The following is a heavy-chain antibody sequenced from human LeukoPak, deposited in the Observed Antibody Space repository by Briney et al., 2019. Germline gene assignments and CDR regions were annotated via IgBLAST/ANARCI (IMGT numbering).Heavy chain of an antibody. CDR3: ATSTGSSRPQGY. V-gene: IGHV3-48*01. Sequence: GGSLRLSCAASGFTFSSYSMNWVRQAPGKGLEWVSYISSSSSTIYYADSVKGRFTISRDNAKNTLYLQMNSLRAEDTAVYYCATSTGSSRPQGYWGQGTLVTVSS. J-gene: IGHJ4*02. CDR2: ISSSSSTI. CDR1: GFTFSSYS. D-gene: IGHD6-6*01.